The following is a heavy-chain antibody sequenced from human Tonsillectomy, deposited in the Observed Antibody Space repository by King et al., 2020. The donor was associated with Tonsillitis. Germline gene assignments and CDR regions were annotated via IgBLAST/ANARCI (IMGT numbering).Heavy chain of an antibody. CDR3: AKGRARYSSGIIDY. Sequence: VQLVESGGGLVQPGGSLRLSCAASGFTFSSYAMSWVLQAPGKGLEWVSAISGSGGSTYYADSVKGRFTIYRDNSKNTLYLQMNSLRAEDTAVYYCAKGRARYSSGIIDYWGQGTLVTVSS. CDR1: GFTFSSYA. D-gene: IGHD6-19*01. V-gene: IGHV3-23*04. CDR2: ISGSGGST. J-gene: IGHJ4*02.